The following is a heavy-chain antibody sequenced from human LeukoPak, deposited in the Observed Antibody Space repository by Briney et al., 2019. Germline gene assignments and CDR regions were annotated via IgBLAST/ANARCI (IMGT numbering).Heavy chain of an antibody. J-gene: IGHJ6*04. CDR1: GFNFGDYS. CDR2: IRREGYGGTT. CDR3: TRDHDFWRGPLDI. D-gene: IGHD3-3*01. V-gene: IGHV3-49*03. Sequence: GGSLRLSCTASGFNFGDYSLSWFRQAPGVGLEWVAFIRREGYGGTTEYAASVKGRFTISRDDSKSIAYLQMNSLKTEDTGVYYCTRDHDFWRGPLDIWGKGTTVTVSS.